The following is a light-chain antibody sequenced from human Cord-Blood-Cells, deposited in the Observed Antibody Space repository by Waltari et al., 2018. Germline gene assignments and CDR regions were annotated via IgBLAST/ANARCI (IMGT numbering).Light chain of an antibody. CDR3: SSYTSSSTLVV. CDR2: DVS. J-gene: IGLJ2*01. CDR1: SSDVGGYNY. Sequence: QSALTQPASVSGSPGQSITISCTGTSSDVGGYNYVSWHQQHPGKAPKLMIYDVSNRPSGVSNRFSVSKSGNTASLTISGLQAEDEADYYCSSYTSSSTLVVFGGGTKLTVL. V-gene: IGLV2-14*01.